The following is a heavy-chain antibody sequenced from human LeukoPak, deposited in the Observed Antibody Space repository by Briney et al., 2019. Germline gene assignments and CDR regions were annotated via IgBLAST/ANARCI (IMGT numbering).Heavy chain of an antibody. CDR2: ISWNSGSI. V-gene: IGHV3-9*01. Sequence: GGSLRLSCAASGFTFDDYAMHWVRQAPGKGLEWVSGISWNSGSIGYADSVKGRFTISRDNAKNSLYLQMNSLRAEDTALYYCARDTSAPGPYYYYYYMDVWGKGTTVTVSS. J-gene: IGHJ6*03. CDR3: ARDTSAPGPYYYYYYMDV. CDR1: GFTFDDYA. D-gene: IGHD1-14*01.